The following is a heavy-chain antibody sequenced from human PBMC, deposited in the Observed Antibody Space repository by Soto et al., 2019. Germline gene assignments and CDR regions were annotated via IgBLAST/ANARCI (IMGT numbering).Heavy chain of an antibody. Sequence: QVQLQQWGAGLLKPSETLSLTCAVYGGSFSGYYWSWIRQPPGKGLEWIGEINHSGSTNYNPSLKCRVTISVDTSKNQFSLKLSSVTAADTAVYYCARDRHSNGAFDIWGQGTMVTVSS. CDR3: ARDRHSNGAFDI. CDR1: GGSFSGYY. V-gene: IGHV4-34*01. D-gene: IGHD4-4*01. J-gene: IGHJ3*02. CDR2: INHSGST.